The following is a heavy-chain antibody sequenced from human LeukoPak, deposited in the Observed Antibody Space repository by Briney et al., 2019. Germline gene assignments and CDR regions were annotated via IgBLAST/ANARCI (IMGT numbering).Heavy chain of an antibody. J-gene: IGHJ4*02. D-gene: IGHD3-10*01. V-gene: IGHV3-23*01. CDR1: DFPFSDYA. CDR2: ISRNSAT. Sequence: GGSLRLSCVASDFPFSDYAMSWVRQAPGKGPGGVSTISRNSATWYADSVMGRFTISRDNSKSTLYLQKNSVRGEDTALYFCADFGSGNYIIDYWGQGSLVTVSS. CDR3: ADFGSGNYIIDY.